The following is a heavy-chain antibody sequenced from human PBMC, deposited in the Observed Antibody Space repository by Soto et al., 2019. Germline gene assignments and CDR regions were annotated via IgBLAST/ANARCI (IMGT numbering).Heavy chain of an antibody. CDR2: ISGSGGST. Sequence: GGSLRLSCAASGFTFSSYAMSWVRQAPGKGLEWVSAISGSGGSTYYADSVKGRFTISRNNSKNTLYLQMNSLRAEDTAVYYCAKGYYYDSSGDDYWGQGTLVTVSS. CDR1: GFTFSSYA. V-gene: IGHV3-23*01. CDR3: AKGYYYDSSGDDY. J-gene: IGHJ4*02. D-gene: IGHD3-22*01.